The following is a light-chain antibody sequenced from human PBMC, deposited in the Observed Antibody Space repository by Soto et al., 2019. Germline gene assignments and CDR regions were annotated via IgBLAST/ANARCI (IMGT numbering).Light chain of an antibody. V-gene: IGLV2-14*01. CDR3: SSLTTSFTYV. J-gene: IGLJ1*01. Sequence: QSVLTQPASVSGSPGQSVAISCTGTSSDVGAYNYISWYQQHPGKAPKLLLSEVSNRPSGVSDRFSGSKSGNTASLTISGLQAEDGADYYCSSLTTSFTYVFGTGTKVT. CDR1: SSDVGAYNY. CDR2: EVS.